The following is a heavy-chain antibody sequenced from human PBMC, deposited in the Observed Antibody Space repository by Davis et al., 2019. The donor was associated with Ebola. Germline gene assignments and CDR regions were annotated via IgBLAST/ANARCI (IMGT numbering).Heavy chain of an antibody. Sequence: SLKISCAASGFTVSSNYMSWVRQAPGKGLEWVSGISWNSGSIGYADSVKGRFTISRDNAKNSLYLQMNSLRAEDTALYYCAKDIHYYYGMDVWGQGTTVTVSS. CDR2: ISWNSGSI. J-gene: IGHJ6*02. V-gene: IGHV3-9*01. CDR1: GFTVSSNY. CDR3: AKDIHYYYGMDV.